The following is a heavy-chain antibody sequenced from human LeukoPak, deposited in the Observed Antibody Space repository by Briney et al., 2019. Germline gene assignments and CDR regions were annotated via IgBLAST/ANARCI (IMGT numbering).Heavy chain of an antibody. V-gene: IGHV4-39*01. J-gene: IGHJ4*02. CDR2: LFYGGST. CDR3: ARHSHRIYDC. D-gene: IGHD5-12*01. CDR1: GGSISSSSYY. Sequence: PSETLSFTCTVSGGSISSSSYYWGWIRQPPGKGLEWIGSLFYGGSTYYNPSLKSRVTISVDTSKNQFSLRLSSVTAADTAVYYCARHSHRIYDCWGQGTLVTVSS.